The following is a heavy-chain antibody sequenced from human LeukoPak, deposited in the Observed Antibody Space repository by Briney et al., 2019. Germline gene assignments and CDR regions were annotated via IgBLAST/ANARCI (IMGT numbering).Heavy chain of an antibody. CDR1: GGSISSSSYS. CDR2: IYYSGST. CDR3: ARSGLGPYYFDY. Sequence: PSETLSLTCTVSGGSISSSSYSWGWIRQPPGKGLEWIGSIYYSGSTYYNPSLKSRVTISVDTSKNQFSLKLSSVTAADTAVYYCARSGLGPYYFDYWGQGTLVTVSS. D-gene: IGHD3/OR15-3a*01. J-gene: IGHJ4*02. V-gene: IGHV4-39*01.